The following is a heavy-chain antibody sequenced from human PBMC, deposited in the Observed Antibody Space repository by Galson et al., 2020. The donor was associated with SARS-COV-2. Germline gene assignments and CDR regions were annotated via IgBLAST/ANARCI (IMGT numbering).Heavy chain of an antibody. D-gene: IGHD3-22*01. CDR3: ARHRYYSHGSGPSTEYFDL. Sequence: ETSETLSLTCGIFGTSIRSYSWSWVRQSAGKRLEWIGHIYTSGSTNYTPSLKSRVTMSLDTSRSQFSLRLTSVTAADTAVYYCARHRYYSHGSGPSTEYFDLWGRGTLVTVSS. V-gene: IGHV4-4*07. CDR1: GTSIRSYS. CDR2: IYTSGST. J-gene: IGHJ2*01.